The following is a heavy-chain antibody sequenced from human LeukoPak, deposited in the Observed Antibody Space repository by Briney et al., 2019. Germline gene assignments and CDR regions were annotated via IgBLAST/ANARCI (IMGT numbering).Heavy chain of an antibody. CDR1: GGSISSGSYY. J-gene: IGHJ4*02. V-gene: IGHV4-61*02. CDR3: ARAQPNDFWSGYIDY. D-gene: IGHD3-3*01. CDR2: IYTSGST. Sequence: SETLSLTCTVSGGSISSGSYYWSWIRQPAGKGLEWIGRIYTSGSTNYNPSLKNRVTISVDTSKNQFSLKLSSVTAADTAVYYCARAQPNDFWSGYIDYWGQGTLVTVSS.